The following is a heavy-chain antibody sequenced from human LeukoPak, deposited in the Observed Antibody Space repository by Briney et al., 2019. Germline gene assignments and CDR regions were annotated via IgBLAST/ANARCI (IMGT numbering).Heavy chain of an antibody. D-gene: IGHD2-15*01. CDR2: ISGSGGST. CDR3: VKDCSGGSCYSPADDY. CDR1: GFTFSSYA. V-gene: IGHV3-23*01. Sequence: GGSLRLSCAASGFTFSSYAMSWVRQAPGKGLEWVSAISGSGGSTYYADSVKGRSTISRDNSKNTLYLQMNSLRAEDTAVYYCVKDCSGGSCYSPADDYWGQGTLVTVSS. J-gene: IGHJ4*02.